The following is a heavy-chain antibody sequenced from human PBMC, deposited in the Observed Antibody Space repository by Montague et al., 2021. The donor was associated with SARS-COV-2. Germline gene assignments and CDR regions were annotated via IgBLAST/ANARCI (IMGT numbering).Heavy chain of an antibody. CDR2: ISGYNGDT. CDR3: ARDEKNAAAGTVGYFDL. Sequence: SVRVSFKASGYTFSTYGIAWVRQAPGQGLEWMGWISGYNGDTNKLQKFQGRITMTTDTSTSTAYMELRSLTSDDTAVYYCARDEKNAAAGTVGYFDLWGRGALVTVSS. V-gene: IGHV1-18*01. CDR1: GYTFSTYG. J-gene: IGHJ2*01. D-gene: IGHD6-13*01.